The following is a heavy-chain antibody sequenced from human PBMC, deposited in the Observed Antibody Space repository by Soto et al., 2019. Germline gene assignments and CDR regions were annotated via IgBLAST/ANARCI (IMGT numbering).Heavy chain of an antibody. J-gene: IGHJ4*02. CDR3: AKDSASYGDYFDY. Sequence: GVSLRLFCAASGFTFSSYGMHWVRQAPGKGLEWVAGISYDGSNKYYADSGKGRFTISRDNSKNTLYLQMNSLRAADTAVYYCAKDSASYGDYFDYWGQGTLVTVSS. D-gene: IGHD4-17*01. CDR1: GFTFSSYG. CDR2: ISYDGSNK. V-gene: IGHV3-30*18.